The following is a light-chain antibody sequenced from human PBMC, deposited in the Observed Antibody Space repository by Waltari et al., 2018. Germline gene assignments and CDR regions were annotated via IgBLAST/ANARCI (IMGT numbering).Light chain of an antibody. V-gene: IGKV3-20*01. CDR1: QSVGRS. Sequence: EIVLTQSPGTLSLSPGERATLSCRASQSVGRSLAWYQQKPGQAPRLLMYAASSRATGIPDRFSGSGSGTDFSLTISRLEPEDVAVYYCQKYERLPATFGQGTKVEIK. J-gene: IGKJ1*01. CDR2: AAS. CDR3: QKYERLPAT.